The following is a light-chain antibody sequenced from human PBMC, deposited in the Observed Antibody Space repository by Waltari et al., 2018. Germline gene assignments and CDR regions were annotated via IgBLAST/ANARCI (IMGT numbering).Light chain of an antibody. J-gene: IGKJ4*01. CDR3: QQYNELLT. Sequence: EIVMTQSPATLSLSPGETATLSCRASQSVGSYLAWYQQKPGQAPKLLVHSAYFRATGIPDRFSGSGSRTDFTLTISSLEPEDVGVYHCQQYNELLTFGGGTKVEIK. V-gene: IGKV3D-15*01. CDR1: QSVGSY. CDR2: SAY.